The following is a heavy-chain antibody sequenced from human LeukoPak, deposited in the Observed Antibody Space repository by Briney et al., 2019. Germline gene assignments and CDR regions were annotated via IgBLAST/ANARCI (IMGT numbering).Heavy chain of an antibody. CDR1: GFTFDDYG. V-gene: IGHV3-20*04. D-gene: IGHD1-26*01. J-gene: IGHJ6*04. Sequence: GGSLRLSCAASGFTFDDYGMSWVRQAPGKGLEWVSSINWNGGSTTYADSVKGRFTISRDNAKNSLYLQMTSLRAEDTAVYYCARDLGSSTPSGVWGRGTTVTVSS. CDR2: INWNGGST. CDR3: ARDLGSSTPSGV.